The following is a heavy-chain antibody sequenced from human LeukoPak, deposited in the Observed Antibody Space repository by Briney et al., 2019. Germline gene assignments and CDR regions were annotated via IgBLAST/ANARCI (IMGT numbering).Heavy chain of an antibody. D-gene: IGHD6-13*01. CDR3: ARQASSSWYFDY. J-gene: IGHJ4*02. V-gene: IGHV1-69*05. CDR1: GGTFSSYA. CDR2: IIPIFGTA. Sequence: GASVKVSCKASGGTFSSYAISWVRQAPGQGLEWMGGIIPIFGTANYGQKFQGRVTITTDESTSTAYMELSSLRSEDTAVYYCARQASSSWYFDYWGQGTLVTVSS.